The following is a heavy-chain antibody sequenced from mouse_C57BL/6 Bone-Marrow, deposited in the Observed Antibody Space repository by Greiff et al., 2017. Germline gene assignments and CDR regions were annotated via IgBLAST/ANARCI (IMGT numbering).Heavy chain of an antibody. D-gene: IGHD1-1*01. CDR1: GYSFTDYN. Sequence: EVQLQQSGPELVKPGASVKISCKASGYSFTDYNMNWVKQSNGKSLEWIGVINPNYGTTSYNQKFKGKATWTVDQTSSTAHMQLNNLTSEDSAVYYWASYDYGSSHYWGQGTTLTVSS. V-gene: IGHV1-39*01. CDR3: ASYDYGSSHY. J-gene: IGHJ2*01. CDR2: INPNYGTT.